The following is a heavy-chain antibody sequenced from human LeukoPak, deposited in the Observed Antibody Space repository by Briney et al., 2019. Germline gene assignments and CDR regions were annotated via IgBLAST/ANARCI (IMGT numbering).Heavy chain of an antibody. D-gene: IGHD2-2*01. CDR2: IYHSGST. CDR1: GYSISSGYY. V-gene: IGHV4-38-2*01. Sequence: SETLSLTCAVSGYSISSGYYWGWIRQPPGKGLEWIGSIYHSGSTYYNPSLKSRVTISVDTSKNQFSLKLSSVTAADTAVYYCARGSYCSSTSCYDYWGQGTLVTVSS. CDR3: ARGSYCSSTSCYDY. J-gene: IGHJ4*02.